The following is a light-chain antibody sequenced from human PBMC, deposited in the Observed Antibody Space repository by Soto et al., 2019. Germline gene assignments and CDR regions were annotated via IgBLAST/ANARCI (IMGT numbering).Light chain of an antibody. CDR3: QQYNNWPPYT. CDR1: RSVSVN. J-gene: IGKJ2*01. Sequence: EIVMTQSPATLSVSPGERITLSCKASRSVSVNLAWYQQKPGQAPRLLIYRTSTRATDVQDRFSRTGSGTDFTLTISGLQSEDFAVYLCQQYNNWPPYTFGLGTKLEIK. V-gene: IGKV3-15*01. CDR2: RTS.